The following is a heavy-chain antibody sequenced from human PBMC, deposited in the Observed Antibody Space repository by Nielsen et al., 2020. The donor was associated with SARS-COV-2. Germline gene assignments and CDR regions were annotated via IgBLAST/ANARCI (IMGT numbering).Heavy chain of an antibody. J-gene: IGHJ4*02. V-gene: IGHV4-30-2*01. D-gene: IGHD2-8*01. CDR1: GGSISSGGYS. CDR3: AGAYCTNDVCPLDY. Sequence: SETLSLTCAVSGGSISSGGYSWSWIRQPPGKGLEWIGYIYHSGSTYYNPSLKSRVTISVDRSKNQFSLKLSSVTAADTAVYYCAGAYCTNDVCPLDYWGQGTLVTVSS. CDR2: IYHSGST.